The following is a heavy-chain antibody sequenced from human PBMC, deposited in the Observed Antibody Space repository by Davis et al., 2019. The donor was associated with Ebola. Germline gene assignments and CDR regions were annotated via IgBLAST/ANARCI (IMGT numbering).Heavy chain of an antibody. J-gene: IGHJ5*01. Sequence: ASVKVSCKASSYTFTCYGISWVRQAPGQGLEWMGWISAYNGNTNYAQKLQGRVAMTTDTSRSTAYMELRSLRSDDTAVYYCAREAGATTRIYDSWGQGTLVTVSS. V-gene: IGHV1-18*01. CDR3: AREAGATTRIYDS. CDR2: ISAYNGNT. D-gene: IGHD1-26*01. CDR1: SYTFTCYG.